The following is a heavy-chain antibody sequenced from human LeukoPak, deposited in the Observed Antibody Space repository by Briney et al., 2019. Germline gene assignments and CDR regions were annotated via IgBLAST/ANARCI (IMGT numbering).Heavy chain of an antibody. D-gene: IGHD3-10*02. CDR3: AELGITMIGGV. Sequence: GGSLRLSCAASGFTFSSYSMNWVRQAPGKGLEWVSYISSTSSTIYYADSVKGRFTISRDNAKNSPYLQMNSLRAEDTAVYYCAELGITMIGGVWGKGTTVTISS. V-gene: IGHV3-48*01. CDR1: GFTFSSYS. J-gene: IGHJ6*04. CDR2: ISSTSSTI.